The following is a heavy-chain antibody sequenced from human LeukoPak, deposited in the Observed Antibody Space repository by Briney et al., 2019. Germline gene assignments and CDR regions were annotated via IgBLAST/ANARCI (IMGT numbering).Heavy chain of an antibody. V-gene: IGHV4-31*03. CDR2: IYYSGST. Sequence: PSETLSLTCTVSGGSISSGGYYWSWIRQHPGKGLEWIGYIYYSGSTYYNPSLKSRVTISADTSKNQFSLKLSSVTAADTAVYFCARASPYYDLLTGYYPHFDYWGQGTLVTVSS. CDR1: GGSISSGGYY. CDR3: ARASPYYDLLTGYYPHFDY. J-gene: IGHJ4*02. D-gene: IGHD3-9*01.